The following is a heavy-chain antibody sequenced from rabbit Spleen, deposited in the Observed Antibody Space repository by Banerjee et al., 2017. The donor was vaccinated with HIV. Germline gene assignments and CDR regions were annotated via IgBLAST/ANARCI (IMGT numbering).Heavy chain of an antibody. CDR1: GLDFSGDSY. V-gene: IGHV1S45*01. CDR2: INIVTGKS. CDR3: ARDTGSSFSSYGMDL. D-gene: IGHD8-1*01. J-gene: IGHJ3*01. Sequence: QEQLVESGGGLVKPEGSLTLTCKASGLDFSGDSYDSYMCWVRQAPGKGLEWIACINIVTGKSVYASWAKGRFTMSRTSSTTVTLQMTSLTVADTATYFCARDTGSSFSSYGMDLWGQGTLVTVS.